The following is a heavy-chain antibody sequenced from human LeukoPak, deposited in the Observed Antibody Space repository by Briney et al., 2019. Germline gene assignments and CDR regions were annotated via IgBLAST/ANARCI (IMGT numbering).Heavy chain of an antibody. Sequence: PGGSLRLSCAASGFTVSSNYMSWVRQVPGKGLEWVSVIYSGGSTYYADSVKGRFTISRDNSKNTLYLQMNSLRAEDTAVYYCARATQQLVRTRAVWDDYYYMDVWGKGTTVTVSS. CDR1: GFTVSSNY. D-gene: IGHD6-13*01. CDR2: IYSGGST. V-gene: IGHV3-53*01. J-gene: IGHJ6*03. CDR3: ARATQQLVRTRAVWDDYYYMDV.